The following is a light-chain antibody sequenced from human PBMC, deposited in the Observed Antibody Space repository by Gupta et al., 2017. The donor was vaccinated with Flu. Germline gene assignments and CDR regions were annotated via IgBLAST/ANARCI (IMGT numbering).Light chain of an antibody. CDR3: LLFYGGDWV. J-gene: IGLJ3*02. CDR2: TTN. V-gene: IGLV7-43*01. Sequence: ANWFQQKPGQAPRALIYTTNKKHSWTPARFTGSLVGGKAALTLSGVEPEDEADYYCLLFYGGDWVFGGGTKLTVL.